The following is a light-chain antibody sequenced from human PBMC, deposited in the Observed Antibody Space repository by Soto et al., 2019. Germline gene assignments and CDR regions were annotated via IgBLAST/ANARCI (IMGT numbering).Light chain of an antibody. CDR3: QQYAEKLP. CDR2: GAS. V-gene: IGKV3-20*01. J-gene: IGKJ4*01. CDR1: QSVSSSY. Sequence: EIGLTQSPGTLSFSPGERATLSCRASQSVSSSYLAWYQQKPGQAPRLLIYGASSRATGIPDRFSGSGSGTDFTLTISRLEPEDFAVYYCQQYAEKLPFSGGTKVAIK.